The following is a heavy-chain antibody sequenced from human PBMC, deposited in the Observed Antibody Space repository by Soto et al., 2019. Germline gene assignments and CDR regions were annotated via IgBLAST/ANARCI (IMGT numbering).Heavy chain of an antibody. V-gene: IGHV1-69*13. CDR1: GGTFSSYA. Sequence: ASVKVSCKASGGTFSSYAISWVRQAPGQGLEWMGGIIPIFGTANYAQKFQGRVTITADESTSTAYMELSSLRSEDTAVYYCASSPSHPWDYMVRGVIILFGGVGLDYWGQGTLATVSS. D-gene: IGHD3-10*01. J-gene: IGHJ4*02. CDR2: IIPIFGTA. CDR3: ASSPSHPWDYMVRGVIILFGGVGLDY.